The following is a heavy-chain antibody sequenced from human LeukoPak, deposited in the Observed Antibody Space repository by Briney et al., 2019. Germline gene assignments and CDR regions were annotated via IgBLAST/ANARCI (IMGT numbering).Heavy chain of an antibody. D-gene: IGHD6-19*01. CDR1: GGSISSSNYY. V-gene: IGHV4-39*07. CDR3: ARDYSSGWFFDY. CDR2: IYYGGST. J-gene: IGHJ4*02. Sequence: PSETLSLTCTVSGGSISSSNYYWGWVRQPPGKGLEFIGTIYYGGSTYYNPSLKSRAIISVDTSKNRFSLKLSSVTAADTAVYYCARDYSSGWFFDYWGQGTLVTVSS.